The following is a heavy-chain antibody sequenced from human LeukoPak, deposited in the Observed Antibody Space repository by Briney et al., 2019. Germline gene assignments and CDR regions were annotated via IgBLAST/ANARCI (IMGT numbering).Heavy chain of an antibody. V-gene: IGHV3-33*06. D-gene: IGHD6-13*01. Sequence: GGSLRLSCAASGFTFSSYGMHWVRQAPGKGLEWVAVIWYDGSNKYYADSVKGRFTISRDNSKNTLYLQMNSLRAEDTAVYYCAKDVYSSSWYPYYLDYWGQGTLVTVSS. CDR1: GFTFSSYG. J-gene: IGHJ4*02. CDR3: AKDVYSSSWYPYYLDY. CDR2: IWYDGSNK.